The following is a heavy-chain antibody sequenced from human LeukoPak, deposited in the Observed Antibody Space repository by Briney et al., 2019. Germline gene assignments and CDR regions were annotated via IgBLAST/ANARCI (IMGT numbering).Heavy chain of an antibody. V-gene: IGHV4-34*01. Sequence: PSETLSLTCAVYGGSFSGYYWSWIRQPPGKGLEWIGEINHSGSTNYNPSLKSRVTISVDTSKNQFSLKLSSVTAADTAVYYCARVQWYYYDSSGYHVIDYWGQGTLVTVSS. CDR2: INHSGST. CDR1: GGSFSGYY. D-gene: IGHD3-22*01. J-gene: IGHJ4*02. CDR3: ARVQWYYYDSSGYHVIDY.